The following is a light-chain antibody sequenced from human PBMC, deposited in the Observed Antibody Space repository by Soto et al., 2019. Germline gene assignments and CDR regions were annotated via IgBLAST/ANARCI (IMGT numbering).Light chain of an antibody. Sequence: EIVLTQSPATLSLSPGERATLSCGASQSVSSSYLAWYQQKPGLAPRLLIYDASSRATAIPDRVSGSGSGTDFTLTISRLEPEDFAVYYCQQYGSSPYPFGQGTKLEIK. J-gene: IGKJ2*01. CDR2: DAS. CDR3: QQYGSSPYP. V-gene: IGKV3D-20*01. CDR1: QSVSSSY.